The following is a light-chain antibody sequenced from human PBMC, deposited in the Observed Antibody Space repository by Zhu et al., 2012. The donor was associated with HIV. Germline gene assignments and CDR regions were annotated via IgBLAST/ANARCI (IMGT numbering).Light chain of an antibody. Sequence: QLTQSPAFLSASVGDRVTITCRASQDISSYLAWYQQKPGKAPELLIYAASTLQSGVPSRFSGSGSGTEFTLTISSLQPEDFAAYYCQQFKTYPRALTFGGGTKVEIK. CDR1: QDISSY. J-gene: IGKJ4*01. CDR3: QQFKTYPRALT. CDR2: AAS. V-gene: IGKV1-9*01.